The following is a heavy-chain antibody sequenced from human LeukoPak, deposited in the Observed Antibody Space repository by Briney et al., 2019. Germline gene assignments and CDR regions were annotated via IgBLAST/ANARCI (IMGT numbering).Heavy chain of an antibody. D-gene: IGHD4-17*01. CDR1: GFTFDDYG. Sequence: PGGSLRLSCAASGFTFDDYGMSWVRRAPGKGLEWVSGINWNGGSTGYADSVKGRFTISRDNAKNSLYLQMNSLRAEDTALYYCARGRMTTVPYYFDYWGQGTLVTVSS. CDR3: ARGRMTTVPYYFDY. J-gene: IGHJ4*02. CDR2: INWNGGST. V-gene: IGHV3-20*04.